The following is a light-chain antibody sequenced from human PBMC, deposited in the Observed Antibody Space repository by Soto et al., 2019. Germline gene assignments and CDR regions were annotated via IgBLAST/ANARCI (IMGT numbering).Light chain of an antibody. Sequence: DIQMTQSPSSRSAAVGDIVTITCRASQSISSYLNWYQQKPGKAPKLLIYAASSLQSGVPSRFSGSGSGPDFTLTISSLQTEDFATDYCQQSYSTPLTFGGGTKVELK. CDR3: QQSYSTPLT. CDR1: QSISSY. J-gene: IGKJ4*01. CDR2: AAS. V-gene: IGKV1-39*01.